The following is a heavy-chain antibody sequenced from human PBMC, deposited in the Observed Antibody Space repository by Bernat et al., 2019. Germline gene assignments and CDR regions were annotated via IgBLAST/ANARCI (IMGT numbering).Heavy chain of an antibody. CDR3: AAAHPWELLRPFDY. V-gene: IGHV4-34*01. CDR2: INHSGST. CDR1: GGSFSGYY. D-gene: IGHD1-26*01. Sequence: QVQLQQWGAGLLKPSETLSLTCAVYGGSFSGYYWSWIRQPPGKGLEWIGEINHSGSTNYNPSLKSRVTISVDTSKTQFSLKLSSVNAAATAVYYCAAAHPWELLRPFDYWGQGTLVTVSS. J-gene: IGHJ4*02.